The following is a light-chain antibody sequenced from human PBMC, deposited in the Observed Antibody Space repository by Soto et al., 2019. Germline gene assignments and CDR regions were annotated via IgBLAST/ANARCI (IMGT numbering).Light chain of an antibody. CDR2: KAS. Sequence: DIQMTQSPSTLSGSVGDRVTITCRASQTISSWLAWYQQKPGKAPKLLIYKASTVKSGVPSRFSGSGSGTEFTLTIGSLQPDDFATYYCQHYNSYSEAFGQGTKVDIK. CDR3: QHYNSYSEA. V-gene: IGKV1-5*03. CDR1: QTISSW. J-gene: IGKJ1*01.